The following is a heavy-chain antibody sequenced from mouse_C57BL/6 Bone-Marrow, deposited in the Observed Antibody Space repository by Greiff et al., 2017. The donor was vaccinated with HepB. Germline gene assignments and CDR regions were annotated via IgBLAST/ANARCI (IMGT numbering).Heavy chain of an antibody. J-gene: IGHJ1*03. V-gene: IGHV14-4*01. D-gene: IGHD1-1*01. CDR2: IDPENGDT. CDR3: TTDYGSSYWYFDV. CDR1: GFNIKDDY. Sequence: VQLQQSGAELVRPGASVKLSCTASGFNIKDDYMHWVKQRPEQGLEWIGWIDPENGDTEYASKFQGKATITADTSSNTAYLQLSSLTSEGTAVYYCTTDYGSSYWYFDVWGTGTTVTVSS.